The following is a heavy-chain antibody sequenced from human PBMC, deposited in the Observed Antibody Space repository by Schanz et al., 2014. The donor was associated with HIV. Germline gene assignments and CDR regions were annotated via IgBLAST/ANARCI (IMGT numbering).Heavy chain of an antibody. Sequence: QVKLVESGGGVVQPGRSLRLSCAASGFTFSRYGMHWVRQSPGKGLEWVAVIWYDGSKKYYADSVKGRFTVSRDNSKNTNTLYLQMNSLRAEDTAIYYCARSPDWAGTDAFDIWGQGTMVTVSS. CDR2: IWYDGSKK. J-gene: IGHJ3*02. CDR3: ARSPDWAGTDAFDI. D-gene: IGHD6-19*01. V-gene: IGHV3-33*01. CDR1: GFTFSRYG.